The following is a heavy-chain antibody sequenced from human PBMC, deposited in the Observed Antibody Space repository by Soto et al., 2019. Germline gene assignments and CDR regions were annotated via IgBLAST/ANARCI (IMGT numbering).Heavy chain of an antibody. D-gene: IGHD1-1*01. V-gene: IGHV3-23*01. CDR3: AKFEGHPLEYWYIDF. CDR1: GFTFSAYA. Sequence: EVKLLESGGGLVQPGGSLRLSCAASGFTFSAYAMGWVRQAPGKGLEWVSTIHGGGGATHYADSVKGRFTISRDDSKNTLDAQMNSLRAEDTAVYYCAKFEGHPLEYWYIDFWGRGTLVTVSS. CDR2: IHGGGGAT. J-gene: IGHJ2*01.